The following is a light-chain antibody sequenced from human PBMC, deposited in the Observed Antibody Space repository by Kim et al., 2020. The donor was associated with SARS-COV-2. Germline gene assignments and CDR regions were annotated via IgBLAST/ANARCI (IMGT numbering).Light chain of an antibody. Sequence: GQSITISCTGTNSDVGGYNSVSWYQQHPGKAPKLLIYDVTNRPSGVSNRFSGSKSGNTASLTISGLQAEDEADYYCGSYTSSTTLPFGTGTKVTVL. V-gene: IGLV2-14*03. J-gene: IGLJ1*01. CDR3: GSYTSSTTLP. CDR1: NSDVGGYNS. CDR2: DVT.